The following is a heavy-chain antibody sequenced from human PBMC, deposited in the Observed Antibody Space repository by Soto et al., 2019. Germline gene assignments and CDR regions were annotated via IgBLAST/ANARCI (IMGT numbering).Heavy chain of an antibody. J-gene: IGHJ4*02. Sequence: PDLTCAVSGGSVGSVAYSCSWIRQPPGKGLEWIRYIYHSGSTYSNPSLKSRVTISVDRSKNQFSLKLSSVTAADTAVYYCARGNVVAIDYWGQGTLVTVSS. CDR3: ARGNVVAIDY. CDR2: IYHSGST. V-gene: IGHV4-30-2*01. CDR1: GGSVGSVAYS. D-gene: IGHD2-21*01.